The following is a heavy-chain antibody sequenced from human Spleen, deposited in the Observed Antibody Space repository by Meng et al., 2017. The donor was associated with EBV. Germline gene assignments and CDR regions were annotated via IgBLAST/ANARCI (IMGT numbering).Heavy chain of an antibody. V-gene: IGHV4-4*02. Sequence: VQLQESGPGLLKPSETLSLTCAVSGASISSANWWSWVRQPPGKGLEWIGKIYHRGTTDYNPSFNSRVTMSVDKSQNQFSLKLSSVTAADTAVYYCARHWELRSPFTFWGQGILVTVSS. J-gene: IGHJ4*02. CDR3: ARHWELRSPFTF. CDR2: IYHRGTT. D-gene: IGHD1-7*01. CDR1: GASISSANW.